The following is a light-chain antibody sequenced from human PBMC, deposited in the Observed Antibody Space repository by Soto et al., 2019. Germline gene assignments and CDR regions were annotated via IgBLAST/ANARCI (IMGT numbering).Light chain of an antibody. CDR3: QQYGSSPPSST. Sequence: EIVLTQSPGTLSLSPGGRATLACRASQRVSSGYLAWYQQKPGQAPRLLVYGASNRATDIPDRFSGRGSGTDFTLTISRLEPEDFAVYYCQQYGSSPPSSTFGQGTRLEI. J-gene: IGKJ5*01. V-gene: IGKV3-20*01. CDR2: GAS. CDR1: QRVSSGY.